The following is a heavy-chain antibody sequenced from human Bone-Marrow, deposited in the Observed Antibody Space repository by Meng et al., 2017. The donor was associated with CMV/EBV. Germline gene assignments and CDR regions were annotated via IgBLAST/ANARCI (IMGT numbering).Heavy chain of an antibody. Sequence: HVQGVQSGAEVKTPGAAVKVSCKASGYTFTSYGISWVRQAPGQGLEWMGWISAYNGNTNYAQKLQGRVTMTTDTSTSTAYMELRSLRSDDTAVYYCARVYSEARAPLYYYYYMDVWGKGTTVTVSS. V-gene: IGHV1-18*01. D-gene: IGHD2-21*01. CDR3: ARVYSEARAPLYYYYYMDV. CDR2: ISAYNGNT. CDR1: GYTFTSYG. J-gene: IGHJ6*03.